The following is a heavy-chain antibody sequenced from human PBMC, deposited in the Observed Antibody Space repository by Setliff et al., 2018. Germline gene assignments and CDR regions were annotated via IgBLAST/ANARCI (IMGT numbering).Heavy chain of an antibody. CDR1: GASISSSSYY. J-gene: IGHJ4*02. CDR3: ARTDDYYNFYAY. D-gene: IGHD3-3*01. V-gene: IGHV4-39*07. Sequence: PSETLSLTCTVSGASISSSSYYWAWIRQPPGRGLELIASIFYGGSTYYNPSLKSRVTISIDASKNQFSLKLDSVTAADTAVYYCARTDDYYNFYAYWGQGTLVTVSS. CDR2: IFYGGST.